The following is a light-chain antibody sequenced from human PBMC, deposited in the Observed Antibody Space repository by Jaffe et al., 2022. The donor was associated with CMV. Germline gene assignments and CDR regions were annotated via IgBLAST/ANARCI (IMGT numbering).Light chain of an antibody. CDR1: SSNIGSNY. CDR2: DNY. Sequence: QSVLTQPPSVSAAPGQKVTISCSGSSSNIGSNYVSWYQQLPGTAPKLLIYDNYNRPSGIPDRFSGSKSGTSATLGITGLQTGDEADYYCGTWDSSLSIWVFGGGTKLTVL. V-gene: IGLV1-51*01. CDR3: GTWDSSLSIWV. J-gene: IGLJ3*02.